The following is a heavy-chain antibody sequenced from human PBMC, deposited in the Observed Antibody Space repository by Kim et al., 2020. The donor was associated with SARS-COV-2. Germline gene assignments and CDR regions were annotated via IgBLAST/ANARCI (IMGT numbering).Heavy chain of an antibody. CDR3: AVDYGGNSDYYGMDV. Sequence: PSLKSRVTISVNTSKNQFSLKLSSVTAADTAVYYCAVDYGGNSDYYGMDVWGQGTTVTVSS. D-gene: IGHD4-17*01. J-gene: IGHJ6*02. V-gene: IGHV4-34*01.